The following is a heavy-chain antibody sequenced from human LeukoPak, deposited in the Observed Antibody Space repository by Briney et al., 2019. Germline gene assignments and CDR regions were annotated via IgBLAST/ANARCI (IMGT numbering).Heavy chain of an antibody. CDR3: SKPGSGSYFTNNCFDP. Sequence: GGSLRLSCATSGFTFSSCATSWVRQAPGKGLEWVSAISMSGGDTFYADSVKGRFTVSRDNSKNTLYLQMNSLRAEDTAMYFCSKPGSGSYFTNNCFDPWGQGTLVTVSS. CDR1: GFTFSSCA. D-gene: IGHD1-26*01. J-gene: IGHJ5*02. V-gene: IGHV3-23*01. CDR2: ISMSGGDT.